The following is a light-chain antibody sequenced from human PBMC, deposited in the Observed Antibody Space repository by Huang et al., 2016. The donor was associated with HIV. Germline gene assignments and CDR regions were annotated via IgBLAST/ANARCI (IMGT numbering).Light chain of an antibody. CDR3: QQRSNWPPVFT. CDR1: QSVSSY. V-gene: IGKV3-11*01. CDR2: DAS. J-gene: IGKJ3*01. Sequence: EIVLTQSPATLSLSPGERATLSCRASQSVSSYLAWYQQKPGQAPRLLSDDASNRATGIPARFIGSGSGTDFTLTISSLEPEDFAVYYCQQRSNWPPVFTFGPGTKVDIK.